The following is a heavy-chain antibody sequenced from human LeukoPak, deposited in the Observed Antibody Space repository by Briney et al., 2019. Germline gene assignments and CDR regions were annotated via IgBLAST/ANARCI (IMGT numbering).Heavy chain of an antibody. Sequence: ASVKVACKASGYTFTDYYIHWVQQAPGKGLRWIGRIDPEDDEIIYAEKFQGRVTISADTSTDTAYMELSSLTSEDTAVYYCATDTLILIEGTTKDVFDYWGQGTAVTVSS. D-gene: IGHD1-26*01. J-gene: IGHJ4*02. CDR1: GYTFTDYY. CDR3: ATDTLILIEGTTKDVFDY. V-gene: IGHV1-69-2*01. CDR2: IDPEDDEI.